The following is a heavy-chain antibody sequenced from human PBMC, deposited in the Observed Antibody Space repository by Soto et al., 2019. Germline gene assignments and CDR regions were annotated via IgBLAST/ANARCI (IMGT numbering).Heavy chain of an antibody. D-gene: IGHD1-26*01. V-gene: IGHV3-15*07. CDR2: IKSKTDGGTT. J-gene: IGHJ4*02. Sequence: PGGSLRLSCAASGFTFSNAWMNWVRQAPGKGLEWVGRIKSKTDGGTTDYAAPVKGRFTISRDDSKNTLYLRMNSLKTEDTAVYYCTTGFSWELLVDYWGQGTLVTVSS. CDR1: GFTFSNAW. CDR3: TTGFSWELLVDY.